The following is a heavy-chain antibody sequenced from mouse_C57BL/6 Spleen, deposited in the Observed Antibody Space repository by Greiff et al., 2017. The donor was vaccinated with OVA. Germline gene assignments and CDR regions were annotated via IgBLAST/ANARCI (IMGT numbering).Heavy chain of an antibody. CDR3: ATGYDWFAY. CDR1: GYTFTSYW. D-gene: IGHD2-2*01. Sequence: QVHVKQPGAELVKPGASVKVSCKASGYTFTSYWMHWVKQRPGQGLEWIGRIHPSDSDTNYNQKFKGKATLTVDKSSSTAYMQLSSLTSEVSAVYYCATGYDWFAYWGKGTLVTVSA. J-gene: IGHJ3*01. V-gene: IGHV1-74*01. CDR2: IHPSDSDT.